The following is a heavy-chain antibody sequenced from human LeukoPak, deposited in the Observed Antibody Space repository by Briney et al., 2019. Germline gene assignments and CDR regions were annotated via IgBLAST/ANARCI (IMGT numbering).Heavy chain of an antibody. CDR2: ISYSGIT. D-gene: IGHD2-2*01. J-gene: IGHJ4*02. CDR1: GGSISSYY. Sequence: SETLSLTCTVSGGSISSYYWSWIRQPPGKGLEWIGYISYSGITNYNPSLKSQVTISVDTSKKQFSLRLTSVTAADTAVYYCAGTSCSSHFDYWGQGTLVTVSS. CDR3: AGTSCSSHFDY. V-gene: IGHV4-59*08.